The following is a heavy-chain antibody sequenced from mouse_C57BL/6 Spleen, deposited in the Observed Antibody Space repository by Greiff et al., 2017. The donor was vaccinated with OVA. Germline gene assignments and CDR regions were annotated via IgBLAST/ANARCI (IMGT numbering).Heavy chain of an antibody. CDR2: IYPGSGST. Sequence: VKLQQPGAELVKPGASVKMSCKASGYTFTSYWITWVKQRPGQGLEWIGDIYPGSGSTNYNEKFKSKATLTVDTSSSTAYMQLSSLTSEDSAVYYCARDGSSYFDVWGTGTTVTVSS. CDR1: GYTFTSYW. D-gene: IGHD1-1*01. J-gene: IGHJ1*03. V-gene: IGHV1-55*01. CDR3: ARDGSSYFDV.